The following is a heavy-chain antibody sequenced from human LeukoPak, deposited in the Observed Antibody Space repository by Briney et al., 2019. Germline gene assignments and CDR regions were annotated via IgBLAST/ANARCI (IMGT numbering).Heavy chain of an antibody. J-gene: IGHJ6*03. CDR3: ARHQGGDGYNYYYYYMDV. Sequence: SETLSLTCTVSGGSISSSSYYWGWIRQPPGKGLEWIGSIYYSGSTYYKPSLRSRFTISVDTSKSQFSLKLSSVPAADTAVYYCARHQGGDGYNYYYYYMDVWGKGTTVTVSS. V-gene: IGHV4-39*01. CDR1: GGSISSSSYY. D-gene: IGHD5-24*01. CDR2: IYYSGST.